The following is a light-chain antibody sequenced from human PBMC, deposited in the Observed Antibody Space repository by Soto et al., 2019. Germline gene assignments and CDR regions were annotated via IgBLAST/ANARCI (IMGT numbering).Light chain of an antibody. CDR1: QSVSSNY. CDR3: QQYGSSTGFT. J-gene: IGKJ3*01. Sequence: EIVLTQSPGTLSLSPGERATLSCRARQSVSSNYLAWYQQKPGQAPRLLIYGASGRATGIPDRFSGSGSGTDFTLTISRLEPEDFAVYYCQQYGSSTGFTFGPGTKVDIK. V-gene: IGKV3-20*01. CDR2: GAS.